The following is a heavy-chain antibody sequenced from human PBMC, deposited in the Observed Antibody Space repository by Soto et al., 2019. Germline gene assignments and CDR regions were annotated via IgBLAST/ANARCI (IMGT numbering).Heavy chain of an antibody. CDR3: TREGPYNWFDP. CDR1: GGTFSSYT. CDR2: IIPILGIA. J-gene: IGHJ5*02. V-gene: IGHV1-69*04. Sequence: SVKVSCKASGGTFSSYTISWVRQAPGQGLEWMGRIIPILGIANYAQKFQGRVTITADKSTSTAYMELSSLRSEDTAVYYCTREGPYNWFDPWGQGTLVTVSS.